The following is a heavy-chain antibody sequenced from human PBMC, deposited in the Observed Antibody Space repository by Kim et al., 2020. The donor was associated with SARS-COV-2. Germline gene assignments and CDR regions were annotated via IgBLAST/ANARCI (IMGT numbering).Heavy chain of an antibody. Sequence: GGSLRLSCAASGFTFSSYGMHWVRQAPGKGLEWVAVIWYDGSNKYYADSVKGRFTISRDNSKNTLYLQMNSLRAEDTAVYYCARDQWDYGGNSFDYWGQGTLVTVSS. D-gene: IGHD4-17*01. CDR3: ARDQWDYGGNSFDY. J-gene: IGHJ4*02. V-gene: IGHV3-33*01. CDR2: IWYDGSNK. CDR1: GFTFSSYG.